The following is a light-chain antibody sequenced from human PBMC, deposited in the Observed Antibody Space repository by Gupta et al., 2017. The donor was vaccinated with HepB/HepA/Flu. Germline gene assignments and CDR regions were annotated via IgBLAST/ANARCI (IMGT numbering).Light chain of an antibody. Sequence: QLVLTQSPSASASLGASVKLTCTLSSGHSTYAIAWHQQKPENGPRYLMKRNSDGSHSKGDGIPDRFSGSSSGAERYRTISSLQAEDESDYYCQTWGTGGVFGGGTKLTVL. CDR1: SGHSTYA. CDR2: RNSDGSH. J-gene: IGLJ2*01. CDR3: QTWGTGGV. V-gene: IGLV4-69*02.